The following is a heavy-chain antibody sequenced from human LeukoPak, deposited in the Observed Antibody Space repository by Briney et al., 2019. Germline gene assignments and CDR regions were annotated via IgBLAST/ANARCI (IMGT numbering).Heavy chain of an antibody. V-gene: IGHV4-4*07. Sequence: SETLSLTCTVSGGSISSYYWSWIRQPAGKGLEWIGRIYTSGSTNYNPPLKSRVTMSVDTSKNQFSLKLSSVTAADTAVYYCARDSSVVPAAEALDFDYWGQGTLVTVSS. CDR2: IYTSGST. CDR1: GGSISSYY. CDR3: ARDSSVVPAAEALDFDY. D-gene: IGHD2-2*01. J-gene: IGHJ4*02.